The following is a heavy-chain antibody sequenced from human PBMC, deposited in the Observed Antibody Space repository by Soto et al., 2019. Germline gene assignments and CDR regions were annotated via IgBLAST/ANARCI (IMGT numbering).Heavy chain of an antibody. J-gene: IGHJ4*02. Sequence: QVQLVESGGGVVQPGRSLRLSCAASGFNFSSYVMHWVRQAPGKGLEWVAVIWYDGGNKYYADSVKGHFTISRDNSKNTLYLRMNSLRAEDTAVYYCARDGQWLPRDGLRSSYYFDYWGQGTLVTVSS. CDR2: IWYDGGNK. V-gene: IGHV3-33*01. D-gene: IGHD6-19*01. CDR3: ARDGQWLPRDGLRSSYYFDY. CDR1: GFNFSSYV.